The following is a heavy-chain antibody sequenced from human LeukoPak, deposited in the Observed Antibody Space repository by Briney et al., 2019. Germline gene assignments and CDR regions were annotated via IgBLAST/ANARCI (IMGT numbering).Heavy chain of an antibody. V-gene: IGHV4-34*01. CDR1: GGSLNGYY. Sequence: PSETLSLTCAVYGGSLNGYYWSWIRQSPGKGLEWLGEIDHRGATKYNASLESRVTITVDTSKNHFSLRLTSVTAADTAVYYCARDKAHSYGRYFDPWGQGALVIVSS. J-gene: IGHJ5*02. CDR2: IDHRGAT. CDR3: ARDKAHSYGRYFDP. D-gene: IGHD5-18*01.